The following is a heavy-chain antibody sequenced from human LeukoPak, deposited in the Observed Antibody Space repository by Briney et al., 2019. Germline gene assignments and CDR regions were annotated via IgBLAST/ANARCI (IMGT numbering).Heavy chain of an antibody. CDR3: ARGVTFYYNDMDV. CDR2: ISYHGSNK. CDR1: GFTFNNYG. V-gene: IGHV3-30-3*01. Sequence: GGSLRLSCVASGFTFNNYGMHWVRQAPGKGLEWVAVISYHGSNKYYADSVKGRFTIPRDNSKNTLYLQMNSLRAEDTAVYYCARGVTFYYNDMDVWGQGTTVTVSS. J-gene: IGHJ6*02. D-gene: IGHD4-23*01.